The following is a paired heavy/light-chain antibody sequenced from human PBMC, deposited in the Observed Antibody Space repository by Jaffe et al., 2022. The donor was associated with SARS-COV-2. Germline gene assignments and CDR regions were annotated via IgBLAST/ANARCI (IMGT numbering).Heavy chain of an antibody. V-gene: IGHV4-59*12. Sequence: QVQLQGSGPILVKPSETLSLTCTVSGGSISGYYWSWIRQPPGKGLEWIGSIYYSGNTNYTPSLKSRVTISVDTSKNQFSLRVTSMTAADAAVYYCARSPAGYDGTHWGQGTLVTVSS. CDR1: GGSISGYY. CDR3: ARSPAGYDGTH. CDR2: IYYSGNT. D-gene: IGHD3-22*01. J-gene: IGHJ4*02.
Light chain of an antibody. CDR2: GAS. CDR3: QQYGNTPYT. J-gene: IGKJ2*01. CDR1: QSVSTTH. V-gene: IGKV3-20*01. Sequence: DIVLTQSPGTLSLSAGERATLSCRASQSVSTTHLAWYQQKPGQAPRLLLSGASNRATGIPDRFSGSGSGTDFTLTISRLEPEDFAVYFCQQYGNTPYTFGQGTKLEIK.